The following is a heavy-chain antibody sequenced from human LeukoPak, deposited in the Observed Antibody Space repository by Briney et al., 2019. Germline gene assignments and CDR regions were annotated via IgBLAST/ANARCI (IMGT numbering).Heavy chain of an antibody. CDR2: ISGSSSHI. CDR3: VRDSDYGSGSCYATFDY. V-gene: IGHV3-21*01. D-gene: IGHD3-10*01. CDR1: GFTFSSYR. J-gene: IGHJ4*02. Sequence: GGSLRLSCAASGFTFSSYRMNWVRQAPGKGLEWVSAISGSSSHIYYADSVKGQFTISRDNAKSSLYLQMNSLRAEDTAVFYCVRDSDYGSGSCYATFDYWGQGTLVTVSS.